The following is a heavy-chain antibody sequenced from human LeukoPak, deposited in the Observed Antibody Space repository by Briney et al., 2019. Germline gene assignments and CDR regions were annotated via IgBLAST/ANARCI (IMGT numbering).Heavy chain of an antibody. J-gene: IGHJ4*02. CDR2: IYTSGGA. Sequence: SETLSLTCTVSGDSISVYYWTWIRQPAGKGLEWIGRIYTSGGANYNPSLKSRVTMSVDTSKNQFSLRLTSVTAADTAVYYCARGGDSSSWSVDHWGQGTLVTVSS. D-gene: IGHD6-13*01. CDR3: ARGGDSSSWSVDH. CDR1: GDSISVYY. V-gene: IGHV4-4*07.